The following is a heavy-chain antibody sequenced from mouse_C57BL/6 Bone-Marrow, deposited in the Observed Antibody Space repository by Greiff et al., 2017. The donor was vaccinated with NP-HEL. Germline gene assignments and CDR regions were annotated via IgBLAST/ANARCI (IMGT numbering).Heavy chain of an antibody. CDR1: GYTFTSYW. V-gene: IGHV1-64*01. J-gene: IGHJ2*01. CDR3: ESGMIYDGYLFDY. D-gene: IGHD2-3*01. CDR2: IHPNSGST. Sequence: QVQLQQPGAELVKPGASVKLSCKASGYTFTSYWMHWVKQRPGQGLEWIGMIHPNSGSTNYNEKFKSKATLTVDKSSSTAYMQLSSLTSEDSAVYYCESGMIYDGYLFDYWGQGTTLTVSS.